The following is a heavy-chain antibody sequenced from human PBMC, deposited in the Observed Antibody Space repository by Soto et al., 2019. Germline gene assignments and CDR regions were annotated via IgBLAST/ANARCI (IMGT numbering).Heavy chain of an antibody. V-gene: IGHV6-1*01. CDR3: ARGSYGPYYYYNMDV. Sequence: SQCLSLTCAISGPSVSSNSAAWHWVRHSPSRSHKWLRRTHYGSKWYNDYAVSVKSRIIINPDTSKNQFSLQLNSVTPEDTAVYYCARGSYGPYYYYNMDVWGQGTTVTVSS. D-gene: IGHD5-18*01. J-gene: IGHJ6*02. CDR1: GPSVSSNSAA. CDR2: THYGSKWYN.